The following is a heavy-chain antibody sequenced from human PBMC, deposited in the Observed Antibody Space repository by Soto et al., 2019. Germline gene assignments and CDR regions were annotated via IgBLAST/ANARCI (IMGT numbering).Heavy chain of an antibody. J-gene: IGHJ4*02. D-gene: IGHD6-19*01. CDR2: ISYDGSNK. CDR3: ARDQWNDY. V-gene: IGHV3-30-3*01. CDR1: GFTFSSYA. Sequence: AGGSLRLSCAASGFTFSSYAMHWVRQAPGKGLEWVAVISYDGSNKYYADSVKGRCTISRDNAKNTLYLQMNSLGAEDAAVYYCARDQWNDYWGQGTLVTVSS.